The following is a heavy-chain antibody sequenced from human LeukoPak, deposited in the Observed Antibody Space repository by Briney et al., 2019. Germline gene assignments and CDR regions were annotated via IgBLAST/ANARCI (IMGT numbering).Heavy chain of an antibody. CDR2: ISSSSSYI. D-gene: IGHD4-17*01. CDR1: GFTFSSYS. J-gene: IGHJ4*02. V-gene: IGHV3-21*01. Sequence: GGSLRLSCAASGFTFSSYSMNWVRQAPGKGLEWVSSISSSSSYIYYADSVKGRFTISRDNSKNTLYLQMNSLRPEDTAVYYCARDNYGDPLRLDYWGQGTLVTVS. CDR3: ARDNYGDPLRLDY.